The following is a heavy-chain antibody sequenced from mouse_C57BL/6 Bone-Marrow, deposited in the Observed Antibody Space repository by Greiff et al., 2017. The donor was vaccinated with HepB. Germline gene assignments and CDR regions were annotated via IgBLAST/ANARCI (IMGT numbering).Heavy chain of an antibody. V-gene: IGHV1-5*01. Sequence: VQLQQSGTVLARPGASVKMSCKTSGYTFTSYWMHWVKQRPGQGLEWIGAISPGNSDTSYNQKFKGKAKLTAVTSASTAYMELSSLTNEDSAVYYCTRRDSSYYYAMDYWGQGTSVTVSS. D-gene: IGHD1-1*01. CDR2: ISPGNSDT. CDR3: TRRDSSYYYAMDY. CDR1: GYTFTSYW. J-gene: IGHJ4*01.